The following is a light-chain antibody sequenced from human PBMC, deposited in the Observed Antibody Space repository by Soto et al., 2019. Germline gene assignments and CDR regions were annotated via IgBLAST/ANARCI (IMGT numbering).Light chain of an antibody. CDR2: EGS. J-gene: IGLJ2*01. V-gene: IGLV2-23*01. CDR3: CSYAGSSTLV. Sequence: QSALTQPASVSGSPGKSITISCTGTSSDVGSYNLVSWYQQHPGKAPKLMIYEGSKRPSGVSNRFSGSKSGNTASLTISGLQAEDEADYYCCSYAGSSTLVFGGGTQLTV. CDR1: SSDVGSYNL.